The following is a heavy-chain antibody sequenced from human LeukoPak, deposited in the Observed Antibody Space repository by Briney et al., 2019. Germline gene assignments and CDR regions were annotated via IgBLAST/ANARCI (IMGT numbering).Heavy chain of an antibody. CDR2: IYTSGST. J-gene: IGHJ6*03. V-gene: IGHV4-4*07. D-gene: IGHD1-26*01. Sequence: PETLSLTCTVSGGSISSYYWSWIRQPAGKGLEWIGRIYTSGSTNYNPSLKSRVTMSVDTSKNQFSLKLSSVTAADTAVYYCARAVVGAIYYYYYMDVWGKGTTVTVSS. CDR3: ARAVVGAIYYYYYMDV. CDR1: GGSISSYY.